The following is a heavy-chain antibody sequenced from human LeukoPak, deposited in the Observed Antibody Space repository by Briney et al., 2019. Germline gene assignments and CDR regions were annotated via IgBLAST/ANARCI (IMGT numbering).Heavy chain of an antibody. CDR3: ARRARGYYSYGMDV. Sequence: ASVKVSFKASCYTFTSYGISWVRQAPGQGLAGMGWISAYNGNTNYAQKLQGRVTITTNKSKSTAYMGLRSLRCDEPAVYYCARRARGYYSYGMDVWGQGTTVTVSS. V-gene: IGHV1-18*01. J-gene: IGHJ6*02. CDR2: ISAYNGNT. CDR1: CYTFTSYG.